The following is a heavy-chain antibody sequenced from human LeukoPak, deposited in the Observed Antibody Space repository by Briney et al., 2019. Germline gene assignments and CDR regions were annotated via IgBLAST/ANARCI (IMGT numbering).Heavy chain of an antibody. CDR1: GFTFSNYA. D-gene: IGHD5-18*01. V-gene: IGHV3-23*01. J-gene: IGHJ4*02. Sequence: GGSLRLSCAAPGFTFSNYAMNWVRQAPGKGLEWVSVISGSGGSTSYADSVKGRFTISRDNSKNTLYLQMNSLRAEDTAVYYCAKHVDTAMGLFDYWGQGTLVTVSS. CDR3: AKHVDTAMGLFDY. CDR2: ISGSGGST.